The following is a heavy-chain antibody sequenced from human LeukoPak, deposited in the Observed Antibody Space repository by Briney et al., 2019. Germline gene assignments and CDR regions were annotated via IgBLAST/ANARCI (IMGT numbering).Heavy chain of an antibody. CDR2: IYYSGST. Sequence: PSETLSLTCTVSGGSISSSSYYWGWIRQPPGMGLEWIGSIYYSGSTYYNPSLKSRVTISVDTSKNQFSLKLSSVTAADTAVYYCARREAVAGTVDYWGQGTLVTVSS. V-gene: IGHV4-39*01. D-gene: IGHD6-19*01. J-gene: IGHJ4*02. CDR1: GGSISSSSYY. CDR3: ARREAVAGTVDY.